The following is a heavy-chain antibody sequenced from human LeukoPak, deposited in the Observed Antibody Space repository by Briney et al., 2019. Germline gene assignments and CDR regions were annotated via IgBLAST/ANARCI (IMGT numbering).Heavy chain of an antibody. D-gene: IGHD3-10*01. Sequence: PGGSLRLSCAASKFTFRNHGMHWVRQAPGKGLEWVAIIWYDGSKQYYADSVKGRFTISRDNSKDTLYLQMNSLRDEETAVYYCARDRGARYYDYWGQGTQVSVSS. J-gene: IGHJ4*02. CDR2: IWYDGSKQ. CDR1: KFTFRNHG. CDR3: ARDRGARYYDY. V-gene: IGHV3-33*01.